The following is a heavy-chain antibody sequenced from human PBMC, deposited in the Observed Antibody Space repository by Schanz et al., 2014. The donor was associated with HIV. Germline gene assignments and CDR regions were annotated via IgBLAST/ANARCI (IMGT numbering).Heavy chain of an antibody. CDR3: VKGERIGYRIEVTGPTFDY. Sequence: QVQLGQSGGGVVQPGRSLRLSCAASGFTFSDYSMHWVRQAPGKALEWVAVISHDGTNKFYAGFVKDRFTISRDNAKNTLYVQIRSLRNEDTAVYYCVKGERIGYRIEVTGPTFDYWGQGTLVTVSS. D-gene: IGHD3-22*01. J-gene: IGHJ4*02. CDR1: GFTFSDYS. V-gene: IGHV3-30-3*01. CDR2: ISHDGTNK.